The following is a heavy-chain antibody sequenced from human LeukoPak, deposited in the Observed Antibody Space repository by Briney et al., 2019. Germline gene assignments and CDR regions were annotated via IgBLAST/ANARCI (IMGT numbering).Heavy chain of an antibody. CDR3: AREEYCSGGSCYSGYYGMDV. Sequence: SVKVSCKASGGTFSSYAISWVRQAPGQGLEWMGGIIPIFGTANYAQKFQGRVTITADESTSTAYMELNSLRSEDTAVYYCAREEYCSGGSCYSGYYGMDVWGQGTTVTVSS. J-gene: IGHJ6*02. V-gene: IGHV1-69*01. CDR2: IIPIFGTA. CDR1: GGTFSSYA. D-gene: IGHD2-15*01.